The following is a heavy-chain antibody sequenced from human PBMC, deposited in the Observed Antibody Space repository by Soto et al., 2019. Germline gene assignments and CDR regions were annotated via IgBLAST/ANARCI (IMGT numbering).Heavy chain of an antibody. Sequence: EVQLVETGGGLIQPGGSLSLSCAASGFTVSSNYMSWVRQAPGKGLEWVSVIYSGGSTYYADSVKGRFTISRDNSKNTLYLQMNSLRAEDTAVYYCARERQLVRNWFDPWGQGTLVTVSS. V-gene: IGHV3-53*02. J-gene: IGHJ5*02. CDR3: ARERQLVRNWFDP. CDR2: IYSGGST. CDR1: GFTVSSNY. D-gene: IGHD6-6*01.